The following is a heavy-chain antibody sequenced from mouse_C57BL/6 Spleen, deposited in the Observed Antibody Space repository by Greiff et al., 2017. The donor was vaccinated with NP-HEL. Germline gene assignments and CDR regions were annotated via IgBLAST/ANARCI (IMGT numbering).Heavy chain of an antibody. CDR3: ARGDYGTFYAMDY. V-gene: IGHV1-7*01. CDR2: IYPSSGYT. D-gene: IGHD1-1*01. J-gene: IGHJ4*01. CDR1: GYTFSSYW. Sequence: VQLKESGAELAKPGASVKLSCKASGYTFSSYWMHWVKQRPGQGLDWIGYIYPSSGYTKYNQKFKDKATLTADKSASTAYMQLNSLTYEDSAVYYCARGDYGTFYAMDYWGQGTSVTVSS.